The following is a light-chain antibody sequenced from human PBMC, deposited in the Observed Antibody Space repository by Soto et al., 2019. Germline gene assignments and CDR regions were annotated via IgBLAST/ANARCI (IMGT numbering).Light chain of an antibody. J-gene: IGKJ5*01. V-gene: IGKV3-20*01. CDR1: QSIARTS. CDR2: DIS. CDR3: QQYGYSPIT. Sequence: EVVLPQSPATLSVSPGERATISCRASQSIARTSLAWYQHKPSQAPRLLIYDISTRATGIPDRFSASGSGTDFTLTISGLETEDFAVYYCQQYGYSPITFGQGTRLEIK.